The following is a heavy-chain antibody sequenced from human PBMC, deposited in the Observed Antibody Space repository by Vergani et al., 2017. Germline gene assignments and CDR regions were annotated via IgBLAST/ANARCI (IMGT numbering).Heavy chain of an antibody. CDR1: GGSFSGYY. V-gene: IGHV4-34*01. CDR3: ASGKIAAAGFDY. J-gene: IGHJ4*02. CDR2: INHSGST. D-gene: IGHD6-13*01. Sequence: QVQLQQWGAGLLKPSETLSLTCAVYGGSFSGYYWSWIRQPPGKGLEWIGEINHSGSTNYNPSLKSRVTISVDTSKNQFSLKLSSVTAADTAVYSCASGKIAAAGFDYWGQGTLVTVSS.